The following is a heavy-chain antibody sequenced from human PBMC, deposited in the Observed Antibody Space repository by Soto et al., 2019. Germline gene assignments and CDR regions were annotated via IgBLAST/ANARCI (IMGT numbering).Heavy chain of an antibody. D-gene: IGHD6-19*01. J-gene: IGHJ6*02. CDR3: ARVEAVAGLYNYHGLDV. Sequence: QVQLVQSGAEVKKPGSSVKVSCKVSGGTLSNYAIDWVRLAPGHGLEWMGGIVLIFGTTYYTQKFQGRATIIADDSTTTAYLEMSSLRSEDTAIYYCARVEAVAGLYNYHGLDVWGQGTAVTVSS. CDR1: GGTLSNYA. V-gene: IGHV1-69*12. CDR2: IVLIFGTT.